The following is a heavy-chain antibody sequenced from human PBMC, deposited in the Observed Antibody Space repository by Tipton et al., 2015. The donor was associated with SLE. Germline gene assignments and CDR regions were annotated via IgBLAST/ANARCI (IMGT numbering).Heavy chain of an antibody. D-gene: IGHD1-1*01. V-gene: IGHV4-34*01. J-gene: IGHJ3*02. CDR3: ARGCGRVHRVAFDI. Sequence: TLSLTCAVYGGSFSGYYWSWIRQPPGKGLEWIGGINHSGSTHYNPSPKSRVTISLGTAKNQFSLKLSSVTAADAAVYYCARGCGRVHRVAFDIWGQGTLVTVSS. CDR1: GGSFSGYY. CDR2: INHSGST.